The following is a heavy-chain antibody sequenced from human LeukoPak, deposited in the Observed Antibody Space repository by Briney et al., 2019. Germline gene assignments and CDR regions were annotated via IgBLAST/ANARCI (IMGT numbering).Heavy chain of an antibody. CDR3: AKAASGYDYYYGY. D-gene: IGHD5-12*01. J-gene: IGHJ4*02. CDR2: ISYDGSYK. V-gene: IGHV3-30*18. CDR1: GFTFSTYG. Sequence: GGSLRLSCAASGFTFSTYGMHWVRQAPGKGLEWVAVISYDGSYKSYADSVKGRYTISRANSKNTLYLQMNSLRVEDTAVYYCAKAASGYDYYYGYWGQGTLVTVSS.